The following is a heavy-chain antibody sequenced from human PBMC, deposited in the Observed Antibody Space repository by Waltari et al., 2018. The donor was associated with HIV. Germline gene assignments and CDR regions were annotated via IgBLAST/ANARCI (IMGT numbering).Heavy chain of an antibody. CDR1: GFTFSSYA. CDR2: ISYDGSNK. V-gene: IGHV3-30-3*01. CDR3: ARDLRWGISYYFDY. Sequence: GGGVVQPGRSLRLSCAASGFTFSSYAMHWVRQAPGKGLEWVAVISYDGSNKYYADSVKGRFTISRDNSKNTLYLQMNSLRAEDTAVYYCARDLRWGISYYFDYWGQGTLVTVSS. D-gene: IGHD4-17*01. J-gene: IGHJ4*02.